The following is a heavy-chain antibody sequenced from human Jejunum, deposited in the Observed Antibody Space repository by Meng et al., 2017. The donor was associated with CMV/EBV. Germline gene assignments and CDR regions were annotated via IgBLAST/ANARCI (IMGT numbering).Heavy chain of an antibody. CDR1: GGSVSSGGYY. Sequence: VQRQASGPGLVKPSPTLSLTCTVSGGSVSSGGYYWTWIRQHPGKGLEWFGHIYYSGSTFYNPSLKRRVIISIGTSKNQFSLNLRSVTAADTAVYYCARVSSGWDYFDYWGQGTLVTVSS. D-gene: IGHD6-19*01. CDR2: IYYSGST. J-gene: IGHJ4*02. V-gene: IGHV4-31*03. CDR3: ARVSSGWDYFDY.